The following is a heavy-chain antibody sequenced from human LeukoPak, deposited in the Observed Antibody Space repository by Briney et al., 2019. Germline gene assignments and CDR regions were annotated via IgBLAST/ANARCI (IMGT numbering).Heavy chain of an antibody. CDR1: GFSFSTYA. D-gene: IGHD3-22*01. CDR2: ISGSSNTI. Sequence: GGSLRLSCAASGFSFSTYAMNWVRQAPGKGLEWLSYISGSSNTIYYADSVKGRFTVSRDNAKNTLYLQMNSLRAEDTAVYYCARVRDYYDSSGLEGGYFDYWGQGTLVTVSS. CDR3: ARVRDYYDSSGLEGGYFDY. J-gene: IGHJ4*02. V-gene: IGHV3-48*04.